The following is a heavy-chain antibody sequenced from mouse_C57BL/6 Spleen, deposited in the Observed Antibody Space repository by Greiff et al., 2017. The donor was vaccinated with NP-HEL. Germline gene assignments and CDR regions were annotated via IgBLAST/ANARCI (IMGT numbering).Heavy chain of an antibody. CDR1: GFTFTDYY. Sequence: EVMLVESGGGLVQPGGSLSLSCAASGFTFTDYYMSWVRQPPGKALEWLGFIRNKANGYTTEYSASVKGRFTISRDNSQSILYPQMNALRAEDSATYYCARGGGRSYYFDYWGQGTTLTVSS. J-gene: IGHJ2*01. CDR2: IRNKANGYTT. CDR3: ARGGGRSYYFDY. V-gene: IGHV7-3*01.